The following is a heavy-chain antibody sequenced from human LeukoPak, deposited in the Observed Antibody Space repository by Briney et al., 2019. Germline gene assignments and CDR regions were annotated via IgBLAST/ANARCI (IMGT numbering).Heavy chain of an antibody. V-gene: IGHV1-2*06. J-gene: IGHJ3*02. Sequence: ASVKVSCKASGYTFTSYYMHWVRQAPGQGLEWMGRINPNSGGTNYAQKFQGRVTMTRDTSISTAYMELSRLRSDDTAVYYCARDPTYGSGSYYKNDAFDIWGQGTMVTVSS. CDR1: GYTFTSYY. CDR3: ARDPTYGSGSYYKNDAFDI. D-gene: IGHD3-10*01. CDR2: INPNSGGT.